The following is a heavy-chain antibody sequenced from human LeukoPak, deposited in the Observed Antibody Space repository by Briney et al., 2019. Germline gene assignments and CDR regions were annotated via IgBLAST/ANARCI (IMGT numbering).Heavy chain of an antibody. Sequence: PWETLSLTCTVSGGSVSSGSYYWSWLRQPPGKGPEWIVYIYYSESTNYNPSLKCRVTISVDTSKNQFSLKLSSVTAADMAVYYCARESRDGYNYLDYWGQGTLVTVSS. CDR2: IYYSEST. J-gene: IGHJ4*02. V-gene: IGHV4-61*01. D-gene: IGHD5-24*01. CDR1: GGSVSSGSYY. CDR3: ARESRDGYNYLDY.